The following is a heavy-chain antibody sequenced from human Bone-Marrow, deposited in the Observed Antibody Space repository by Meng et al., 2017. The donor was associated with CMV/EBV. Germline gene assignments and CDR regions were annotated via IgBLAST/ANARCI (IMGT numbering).Heavy chain of an antibody. CDR1: GLTLDAFA. D-gene: IGHD3-3*01. V-gene: IGHV3-9*03. Sequence: LKISCAASGLTLDAFAILWVRQRPVKGMEWVSGISLNSGSIGFADSVKGRFTISRDNAKNSLYLQINSLRAEDMALYYCAKDPVILEWFRDYYFYYGMDVWGQGTTVTVSS. CDR3: AKDPVILEWFRDYYFYYGMDV. J-gene: IGHJ6*02. CDR2: ISLNSGSI.